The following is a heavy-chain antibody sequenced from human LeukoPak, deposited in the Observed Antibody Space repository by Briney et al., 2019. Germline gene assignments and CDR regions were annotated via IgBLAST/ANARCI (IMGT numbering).Heavy chain of an antibody. CDR3: TTCLGVMDLSYLQY. Sequence: GGSLRLSCTASGFSFGDYSMNWVRQAPGKGLEWVGFIRSEAYGGTTQYAASVKGRFTISRDDSKSIAYLQMNSLKTEDTAVYYCTTCLGVMDLSYLQYWGQGTLVTVSS. D-gene: IGHD3-10*01. CDR2: IRSEAYGGTT. J-gene: IGHJ4*02. V-gene: IGHV3-49*04. CDR1: GFSFGDYS.